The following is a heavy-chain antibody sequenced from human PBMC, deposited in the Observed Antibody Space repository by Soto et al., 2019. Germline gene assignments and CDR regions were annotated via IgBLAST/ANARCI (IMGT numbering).Heavy chain of an antibody. V-gene: IGHV1-2*04. Sequence: QVQLVQSGAEVKKPGASVKVSCKASGYAFSQFYIHWMRQAPGQGLEWMGWINPNSGRTKFAQKCQGWVPMTRDTSIKTVYMELSGLKSDATAVYYCARESGGTTATLDYYYFYMDVWGKGTTVTVSS. CDR2: INPNSGRT. CDR1: GYAFSQFY. J-gene: IGHJ6*03. D-gene: IGHD4-17*01. CDR3: ARESGGTTATLDYYYFYMDV.